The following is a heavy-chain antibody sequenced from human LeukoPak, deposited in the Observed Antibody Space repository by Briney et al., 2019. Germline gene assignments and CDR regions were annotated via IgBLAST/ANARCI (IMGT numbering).Heavy chain of an antibody. V-gene: IGHV4-34*01. J-gene: IGHJ6*03. CDR2: IHHSGST. CDR1: GGSFSGYN. Sequence: SETLSLTCAVYGGSFSGYNWSWIRQPPGKGLERIGEIHHSGSTNYNPSLKSRVTMSVDMSRNHFSLKVTSVTAADTAVYYCARHRRITMLAVVTYSHYYSLDVWGKGTTVTISS. CDR3: ARHRRITMLAVVTYSHYYSLDV. D-gene: IGHD3-22*01.